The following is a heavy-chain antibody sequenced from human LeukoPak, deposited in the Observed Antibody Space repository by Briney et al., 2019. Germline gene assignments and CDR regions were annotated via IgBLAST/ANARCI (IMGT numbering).Heavy chain of an antibody. J-gene: IGHJ4*02. CDR2: ISASGGST. CDR1: GFTFSFAA. V-gene: IGHV3-23*01. CDR3: AKDIQGAN. Sequence: GGSLRLSCAASGFTFSFAAMPWVRQGPGKGLEWVSLISASGGSTYYADSVKGRFTISRDNSKNTVYLQMYSLRAEDTALYYCAKDIQGANWGQGTLVTVSS. D-gene: IGHD5-18*01.